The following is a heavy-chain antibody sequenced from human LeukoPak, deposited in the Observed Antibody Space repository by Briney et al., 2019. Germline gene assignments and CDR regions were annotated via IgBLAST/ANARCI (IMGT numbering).Heavy chain of an antibody. V-gene: IGHV4-4*07. D-gene: IGHD6-13*01. CDR2: IYTSGSTNYSPSLGST. CDR1: GGSISSYY. CDR3: ATWEQQLVRGRWFDP. Sequence: SETLSLTCTVSGGSISSYYWSWIRQPAGKGLEWIGHIYTSGSTNYSPSLGSTNYSPSLKSRVTMSVDTSKNQFSLKLSSVTAADTAVYYCATWEQQLVRGRWFDPWGQGTLVTVSS. J-gene: IGHJ5*02.